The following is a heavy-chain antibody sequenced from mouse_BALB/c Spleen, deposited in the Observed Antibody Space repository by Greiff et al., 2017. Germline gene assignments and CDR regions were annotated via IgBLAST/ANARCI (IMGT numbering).Heavy chain of an antibody. CDR1: GFNIKDYY. Sequence: VQLQQSGAELVRSGASVKLSCTASGFNIKDYYINWVKQKPGQGLEWIGWIYPGSGNTKYNEKFKGKATLTVDTSSSTAYMQLSSLTSEDTAVYFCARCASYYRYDWFAYWGQGTLVTVSA. V-gene: IGHV1-84*02. J-gene: IGHJ3*01. D-gene: IGHD2-14*01. CDR2: IYPGSGNT. CDR3: ARCASYYRYDWFAY.